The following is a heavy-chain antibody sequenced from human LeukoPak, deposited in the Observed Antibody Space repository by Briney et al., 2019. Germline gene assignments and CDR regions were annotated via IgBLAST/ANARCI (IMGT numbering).Heavy chain of an antibody. Sequence: SETLSLTCAVSGVSISSGSYYWGWIRQPPGKGLEWIGSIYYSGSTYYNPSLKSRVTISMDTSKNQFSLKLSSVTAADTAVYYCARAVYSYGRYYFDYWGQGTLVTVSS. CDR1: GVSISSGSYY. V-gene: IGHV4-39*07. CDR3: ARAVYSYGRYYFDY. D-gene: IGHD5-18*01. J-gene: IGHJ4*02. CDR2: IYYSGST.